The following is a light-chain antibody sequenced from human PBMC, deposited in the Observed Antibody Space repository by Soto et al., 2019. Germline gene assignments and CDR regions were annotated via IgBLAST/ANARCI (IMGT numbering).Light chain of an antibody. CDR1: QGINDN. CDR2: GAF. CDR3: LQHNTFPWT. J-gene: IGKJ1*01. Sequence: DIQMTQSPSAMSASVGDRVTITCRASQGINDNLAWFQQKPGQVPKRLIYGAFSLQRGVPSRFSGRGSGTEFTFPIRSLQPEDFATYYCLQHNTFPWTFDQGTKVEIQ. V-gene: IGKV1-17*03.